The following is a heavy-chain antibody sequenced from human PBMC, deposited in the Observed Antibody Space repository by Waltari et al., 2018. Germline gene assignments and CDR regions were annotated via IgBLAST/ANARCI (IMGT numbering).Heavy chain of an antibody. CDR1: GFTFSSYA. Sequence: EVQLLESGGGLVQPGGSLRLSCAASGFTFSSYAMSWVRQAPGKGLEWVSAISGRGGSTYYADSVKGRFTISRDNSKNTLYLQMYSLRAEDTAVYYCAAAKSFSLYSLGTNYWGQGTLVTVSS. J-gene: IGHJ4*02. V-gene: IGHV3-23*01. D-gene: IGHD7-27*01. CDR3: AAAKSFSLYSLGTNY. CDR2: ISGRGGST.